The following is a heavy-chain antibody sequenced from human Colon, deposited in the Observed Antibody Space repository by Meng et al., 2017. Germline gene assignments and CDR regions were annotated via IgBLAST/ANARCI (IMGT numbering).Heavy chain of an antibody. D-gene: IGHD1-14*01. CDR1: GFSFSSYG. Sequence: GQLVEAGGGVVQPGKSLRLSCAASGFSFSSYGMHWVRQAPGKGLEWVSHISSSGKIIDYADSVKGRFTISRDNANNSLYLQMDSLTADDTAVYYCARDHGTGLDHWGQGALVTVSS. CDR3: ARDHGTGLDH. V-gene: IGHV3-48*04. CDR2: ISSSGKII. J-gene: IGHJ4*02.